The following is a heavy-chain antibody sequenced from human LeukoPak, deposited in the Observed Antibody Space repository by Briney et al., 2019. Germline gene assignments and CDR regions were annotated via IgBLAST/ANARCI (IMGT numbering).Heavy chain of an antibody. D-gene: IGHD6-19*01. CDR1: GFTFSDYT. CDR2: ISSGGSYI. Sequence: GGSLKLSCAASGFTFSDYTMNWVRQAPGKGLEWVSSISSGGSYIYYADSVKGRFTISRDNAKNSLYLQMNSLRAEDTAVFYCARGGLYSTGWYVVYWGQGTLVTVSS. V-gene: IGHV3-21*01. J-gene: IGHJ4*02. CDR3: ARGGLYSTGWYVVY.